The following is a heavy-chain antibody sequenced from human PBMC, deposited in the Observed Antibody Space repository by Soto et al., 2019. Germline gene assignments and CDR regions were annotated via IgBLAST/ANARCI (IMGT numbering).Heavy chain of an antibody. D-gene: IGHD6-19*01. CDR3: ARGGINGWSLDC. J-gene: IGHJ4*02. V-gene: IGHV3-33*01. CDR1: GFTFSNYA. Sequence: QVHLVESGGGVVQPGRSLRLSCAASGFTFSNYAMHWVRQAPGKGLEWVAIIWYDGSDKYYADSEEGRFTIFRDNSKNTLYLQLNSLRAEDTAVYYCARGGINGWSLDCWGQGTLVTVSS. CDR2: IWYDGSDK.